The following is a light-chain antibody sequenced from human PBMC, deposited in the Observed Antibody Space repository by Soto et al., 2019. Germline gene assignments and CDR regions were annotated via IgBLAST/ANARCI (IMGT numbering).Light chain of an antibody. CDR2: DAS. V-gene: IGKV1-13*02. CDR3: QQLSSDPAYI. J-gene: IGKJ3*01. CDR1: QGISSA. Sequence: AIQLTQSPSSLSASVGDRVTITCPASQGISSALAWYQQKPGKAPTLLIYDASSLESGVPSRFSGSGSGADLTLTIIRLQPEDFAAYGCQQLSSDPAYIFGPATKGDIK.